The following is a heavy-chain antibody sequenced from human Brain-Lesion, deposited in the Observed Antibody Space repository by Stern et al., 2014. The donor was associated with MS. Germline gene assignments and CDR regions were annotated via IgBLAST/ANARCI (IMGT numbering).Heavy chain of an antibody. D-gene: IGHD6-13*01. V-gene: IGHV3-23*04. CDR1: GFSFSIYA. CDR3: AKGLRQQLVPFDY. Sequence: VQLVESGGGLVQPGGSLRLSCVASGFSFSIYAMNWVRQAPGKGPEWVAAIRGRGDSAYYADSVNGRFTISRDNSKNTVYLQMNSLRADDTAVYYCAKGLRQQLVPFDYWGQGTLVSVSS. CDR2: IRGRGDSA. J-gene: IGHJ4*02.